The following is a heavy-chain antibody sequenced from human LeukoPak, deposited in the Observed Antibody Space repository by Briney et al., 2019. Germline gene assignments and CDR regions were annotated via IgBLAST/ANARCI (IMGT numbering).Heavy chain of an antibody. V-gene: IGHV3-74*01. CDR2: INSDGSNT. CDR1: GYTFTTYW. J-gene: IGHJ4*02. Sequence: GGSLSLSCAASGYTFTTYWIHWVRQAPGKGLVWVSLINSDGSNTGYADSVKGRFTISRDDANNMVYLQMNSLRAEDTAVYYCIRDSSSSFDYWGQGTLVTVSS. D-gene: IGHD6-13*01. CDR3: IRDSSSSFDY.